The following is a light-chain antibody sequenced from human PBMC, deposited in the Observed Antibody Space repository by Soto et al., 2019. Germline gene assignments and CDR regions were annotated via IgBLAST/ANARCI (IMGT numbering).Light chain of an antibody. Sequence: VLTQSPGTLSLSPGERATLSCRASQSVSSSCLVWYQQKPGQAPRLLIYGASSRATGIPDRFSGSGSGTDFTLTISRLEPEDFAVYYCQQYGGSPPEYTFGQGTKLEI. V-gene: IGKV3-20*01. J-gene: IGKJ2*01. CDR3: QQYGGSPPEYT. CDR1: QSVSSSC. CDR2: GAS.